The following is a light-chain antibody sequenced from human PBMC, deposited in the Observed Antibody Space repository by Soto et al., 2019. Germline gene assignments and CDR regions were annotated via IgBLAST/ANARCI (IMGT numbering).Light chain of an antibody. CDR3: HQYGSSSWT. J-gene: IGKJ1*01. V-gene: IGKV3-15*01. CDR1: QSVSSN. CDR2: GAS. Sequence: IVMTQSPATLSVSPGERATLSCTASQSVSSNVAWYQQKPGQAPRLLIYGASTRATGIPARFSGSGSGTDFTLTISRLEPEDFAVYYCHQYGSSSWTFGQGTKVDIK.